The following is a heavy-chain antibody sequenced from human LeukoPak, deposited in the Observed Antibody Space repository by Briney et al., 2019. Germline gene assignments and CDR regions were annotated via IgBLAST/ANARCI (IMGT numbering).Heavy chain of an antibody. J-gene: IGHJ4*02. CDR2: ISSSSTYI. V-gene: IGHV3-21*01. CDR3: ARALFDY. CDR1: GFTFSSYR. Sequence: GGSLRLSCAASGFTFSSYRMNWVRQAPGKGLEWVSSISSSSTYIYYADSVKGRSTISRDNAKNSLYLQMNSLRAEDTAVYYCARALFDYWGQGSLVTVSS.